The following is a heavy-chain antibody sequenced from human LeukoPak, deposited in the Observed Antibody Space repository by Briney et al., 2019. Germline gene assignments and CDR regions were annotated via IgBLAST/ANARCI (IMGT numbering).Heavy chain of an antibody. J-gene: IGHJ6*03. CDR2: MNPNSGNT. CDR3: ARGPDGTTPIRYYYMDV. CDR1: GYTFTSYD. Sequence: ASVKVSCKASGYTFTSYDINWVRQATGQGLEWMGWMNPNSGNTGYAQKFQGRVTITRNTSISTAYMELSSLRSEDTAVYYCARGPDGTTPIRYYYMDVWGKGTTVTISS. V-gene: IGHV1-8*03. D-gene: IGHD2-15*01.